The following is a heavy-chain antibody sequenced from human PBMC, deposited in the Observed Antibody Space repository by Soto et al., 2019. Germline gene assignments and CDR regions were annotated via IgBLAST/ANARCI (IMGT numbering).Heavy chain of an antibody. CDR1: GGSISSGGYS. CDR3: ARDKYYYGSGKDGMDV. J-gene: IGHJ6*02. CDR2: IYYSGST. D-gene: IGHD3-10*01. V-gene: IGHV4-31*03. Sequence: QVQLQESGPGLVKPSQTLSLTCTVSGGSISSGGYSWGWIRPHPGKGLEWIGYIYYSGSTYYNPSLKSRVTISVDTSKNQFSLKLSSVTAADTAVYYCARDKYYYGSGKDGMDVWGQGTTVTVSS.